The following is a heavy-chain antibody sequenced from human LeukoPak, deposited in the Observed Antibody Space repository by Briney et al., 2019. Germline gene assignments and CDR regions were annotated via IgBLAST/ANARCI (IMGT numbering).Heavy chain of an antibody. Sequence: GGSLRLSCAASGFTFSSYAMSWVRQAQGKGLEWVSASSGSGGSTYYADSVKGRFNIYRDNSKHTLYLQMNSLRAEDRAVYYCAKGYYYDILTGYYPYWGQGTLVTVSS. V-gene: IGHV3-23*01. CDR1: GFTFSSYA. J-gene: IGHJ4*02. CDR2: SSGSGGST. CDR3: AKGYYYDILTGYYPY. D-gene: IGHD3-9*01.